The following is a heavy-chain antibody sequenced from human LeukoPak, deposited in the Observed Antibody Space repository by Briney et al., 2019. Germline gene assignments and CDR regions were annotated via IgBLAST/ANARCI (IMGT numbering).Heavy chain of an antibody. CDR1: GVSISSYY. CDR2: IYYSGST. Sequence: PSETLSLTCTVSGVSISSYYWSWIRQPPGKGLEWIGYIYYSGSTNYNPSLKSRVTISVDTSKNQFSLKLSSVTAADTAEYYCAGLHSSGWYVSGFDPWGQGTLVTVSS. D-gene: IGHD6-19*01. J-gene: IGHJ5*02. CDR3: AGLHSSGWYVSGFDP. V-gene: IGHV4-59*01.